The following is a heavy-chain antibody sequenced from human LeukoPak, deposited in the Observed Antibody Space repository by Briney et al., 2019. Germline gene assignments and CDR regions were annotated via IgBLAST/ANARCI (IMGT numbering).Heavy chain of an antibody. D-gene: IGHD2-15*01. CDR2: IYDSGST. Sequence: SETLSLTCAVYGGSFSGYYWGWIRQPPGKGLEWIGYIYDSGSTYYNPSLKSRITISVDTSENRFSLKLGSVTATDTAVYYCARDCSGGSCYGAFDIWGQGTMVTVSS. CDR3: ARDCSGGSCYGAFDI. V-gene: IGHV4-30-4*01. J-gene: IGHJ3*02. CDR1: GGSFSGYY.